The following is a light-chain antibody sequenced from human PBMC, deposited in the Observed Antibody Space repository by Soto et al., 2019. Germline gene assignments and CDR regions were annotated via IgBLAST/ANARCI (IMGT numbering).Light chain of an antibody. CDR3: ALYLGGGVWK. V-gene: IGLV8-61*01. CDR1: SGSVSTTNC. CDR2: DAT. J-gene: IGLJ2*01. Sequence: QTVVTQEPSFSESPGGTVTLTCGLSSGSVSTTNCPSWHQQTPGQPPRTLIYDATIRSSGVPDRFSGSILGNKAALTITGAQADDESDYYCALYLGGGVWKVGGRTNLTVL.